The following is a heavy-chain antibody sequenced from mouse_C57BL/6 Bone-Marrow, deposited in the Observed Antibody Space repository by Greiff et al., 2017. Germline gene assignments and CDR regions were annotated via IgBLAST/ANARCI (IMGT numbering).Heavy chain of an antibody. D-gene: IGHD2-3*01. CDR1: GYTFTDYY. J-gene: IGHJ1*03. CDR2: IYPNNGGT. CDR3: ARSNDYWYFDV. Sequence: VQLKQSGPELVKPGASVTISCKASGYTFTDYYMNWVKQSHGKSLEWIGDIYPNNGGTSYNQKFKGKATLTVDKSSSTAYMALRSLTSADSAVYDCARSNDYWYFDVWGTGTTVTVSS. V-gene: IGHV1-26*01.